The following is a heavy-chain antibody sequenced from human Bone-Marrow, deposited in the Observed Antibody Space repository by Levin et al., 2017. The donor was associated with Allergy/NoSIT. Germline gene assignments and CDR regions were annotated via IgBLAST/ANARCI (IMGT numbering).Heavy chain of an antibody. CDR2: INPSGGST. CDR1: GYTFTTYY. CDR3: ARNVGSGLDY. Sequence: PLASVKVSCKASGYTFTTYYIHWVRQAPGQGLEWMGFINPSGGSTSYAQKFQGIFTMTRDTSTSTVYMELSSLTSEDTAVYYCARNVGSGLDYWGQGTLVTVSS. V-gene: IGHV1-46*01. J-gene: IGHJ4*02. D-gene: IGHD6-19*01.